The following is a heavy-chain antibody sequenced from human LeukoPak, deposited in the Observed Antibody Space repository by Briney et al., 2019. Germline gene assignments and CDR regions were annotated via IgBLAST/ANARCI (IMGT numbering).Heavy chain of an antibody. CDR2: FDPEDGET. CDR1: GYTLTELS. CDR3: ACVLLGEWRLDY. V-gene: IGHV1-24*01. J-gene: IGHJ4*02. D-gene: IGHD3-10*01. Sequence: ASVKVSCKVSGYTLTELSMHWVRQAPGKGLEWMGGFDPEDGETIYAQKFQGRVTMTEDTSTDTAYMELSSLRSEDTAVYYCACVLLGEWRLDYWGQGTLVTVSS.